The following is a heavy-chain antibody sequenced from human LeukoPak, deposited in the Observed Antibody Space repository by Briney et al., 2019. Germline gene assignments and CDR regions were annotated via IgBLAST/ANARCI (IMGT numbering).Heavy chain of an antibody. CDR2: IYYSGST. Sequence: SETLSLTCTVSGDSISTYYWSWIRQPPGKGLEWIGYIYYSGSTNYNPSLKSRVTISVDTSKNQFSLKLTSVTAADTAVYYCARVSGYDWESFYDYWGQGTLVTVSS. CDR1: GDSISTYY. D-gene: IGHD5-12*01. CDR3: ARVSGYDWESFYDY. J-gene: IGHJ4*02. V-gene: IGHV4-59*01.